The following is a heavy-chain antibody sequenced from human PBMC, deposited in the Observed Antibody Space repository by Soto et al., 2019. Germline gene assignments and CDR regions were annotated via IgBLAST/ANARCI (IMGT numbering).Heavy chain of an antibody. CDR2: IGGRGGNT. CDR1: GFTFNNYA. J-gene: IGHJ4*02. V-gene: IGHV3-23*01. CDR3: AKPSAYGDFAGSFDS. Sequence: GGSLRLSCVASGFTFNNYAMNWVRQAPGKGLEWVSNIGGRGGNTFYADSMRGRFTISRDNSKNTVYLQMNNLRVDDSATYYCAKPSAYGDFAGSFDSWGQGTLVGVSS. D-gene: IGHD4-17*01.